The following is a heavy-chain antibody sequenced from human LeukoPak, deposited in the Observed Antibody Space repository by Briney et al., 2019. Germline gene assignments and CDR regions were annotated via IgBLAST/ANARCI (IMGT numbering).Heavy chain of an antibody. CDR2: ISGGGGST. Sequence: AGGSLRLSCAVSGFTFSSFAMSWVRQAPGKGLECVSDISGGGGSTDYADSVKGRFTISRDNSKNTLYLQMDSLRAEDTAVYYCAKVSSSWYDYFDYWGQGTLVTVSS. CDR1: GFTFSSFA. D-gene: IGHD6-13*01. CDR3: AKVSSSWYDYFDY. J-gene: IGHJ4*02. V-gene: IGHV3-23*01.